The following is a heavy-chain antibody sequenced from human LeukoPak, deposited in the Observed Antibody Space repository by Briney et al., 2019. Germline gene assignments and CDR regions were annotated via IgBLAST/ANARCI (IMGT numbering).Heavy chain of an antibody. V-gene: IGHV4-30-2*01. CDR2: IYHSGST. CDR3: ASLSSKDKWLVQTRPHDAFDI. Sequence: PSETLSLTCTVSGGSISSGGYYWSWIRQPPGKGLEWIGYIYHSGSTYYNPSLKSRVTISVDRSKNQFSLKLSSVTAADTAVYYCASLSSKDKWLVQTRPHDAFDIWGQGTMVTVSS. D-gene: IGHD6-19*01. CDR1: GGSISSGGYY. J-gene: IGHJ3*02.